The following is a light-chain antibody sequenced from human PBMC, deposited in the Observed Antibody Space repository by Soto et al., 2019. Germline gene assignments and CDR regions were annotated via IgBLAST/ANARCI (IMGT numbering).Light chain of an antibody. Sequence: DIQLTQSPSFLSASVGDRVTITCRASQGXSXXLAWYQQKPGKAPKLLIYAASTLQSGVPSRFSGSGSGTEXXXXXXXLXPEDFAXYXCXXLNSYPFTFGPGTKVDIK. CDR1: QGXSXX. J-gene: IGKJ3*01. CDR3: XXLNSYPFT. CDR2: AAS. V-gene: IGKV1-9*01.